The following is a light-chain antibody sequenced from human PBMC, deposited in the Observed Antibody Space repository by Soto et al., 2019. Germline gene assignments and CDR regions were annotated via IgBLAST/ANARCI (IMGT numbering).Light chain of an antibody. Sequence: DIQMTQSPSTLSASVGDRVTITCRVSQRINNWLAWYQQKPGKAPKLLIYKASTLKSGVPSRFSGSGSGTEFTLTISSLQPDDFATYYCQHYNSYSEAFGQGTEVDIK. V-gene: IGKV1-5*03. CDR2: KAS. CDR3: QHYNSYSEA. J-gene: IGKJ1*01. CDR1: QRINNW.